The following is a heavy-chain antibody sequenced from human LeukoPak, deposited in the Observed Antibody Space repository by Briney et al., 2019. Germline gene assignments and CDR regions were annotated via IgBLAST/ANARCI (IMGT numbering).Heavy chain of an antibody. J-gene: IGHJ3*02. CDR3: ARVPRTAVAI. Sequence: GGSLRLSCAASGINFRTSGMHWVRQAPGKGLEWVTFIQNDGSDKYYAASVKGRFTISRDNSKNTVYLHMNSLRSEDTAVYYCARVPRTAVAIWGQGTMVTVSS. V-gene: IGHV3-30*02. D-gene: IGHD6-19*01. CDR2: IQNDGSDK. CDR1: GINFRTSG.